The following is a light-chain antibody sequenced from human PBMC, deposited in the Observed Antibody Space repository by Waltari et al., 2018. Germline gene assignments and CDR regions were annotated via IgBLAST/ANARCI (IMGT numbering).Light chain of an antibody. CDR1: SSDVGGYEY. Sequence: QSALTQPASVSGSPGQSITISCTGTSSDVGGYEYVSWYQQYPGKAPKLMIYEVRNRPSGVSNRFSGCKSGNSSSLTITGLQSEDEADYYCSSVTRSSTWVFGGGTKLTVL. J-gene: IGLJ3*02. CDR2: EVR. CDR3: SSVTRSSTWV. V-gene: IGLV2-14*01.